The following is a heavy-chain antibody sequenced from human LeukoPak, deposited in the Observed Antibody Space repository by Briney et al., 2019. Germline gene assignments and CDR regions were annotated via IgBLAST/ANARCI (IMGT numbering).Heavy chain of an antibody. CDR3: ARVGPSMVRGPYGEGDY. J-gene: IGHJ4*02. Sequence: SVKVSCKASGGTFSSYAISWVRQAPGQGLEWMGRIIPIFGTANYAQKFQGRVTITTDESTSTAYMELSSLRSEDTAVYYCARVGPSMVRGPYGEGDYWGQGTLVTVSS. CDR1: GGTFSSYA. D-gene: IGHD3-10*01. V-gene: IGHV1-69*05. CDR2: IIPIFGTA.